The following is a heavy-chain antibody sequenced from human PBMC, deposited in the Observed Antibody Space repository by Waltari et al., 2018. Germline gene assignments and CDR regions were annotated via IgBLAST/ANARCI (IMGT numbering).Heavy chain of an antibody. CDR3: ARGLS. J-gene: IGHJ6*04. CDR1: GGSISNSSYY. V-gene: IGHV4-39*07. Sequence: QLQLQESGPGLVKPSETLSLTCTLSGGSISNSSYYWGWIRQPPGKGLEWIGSNYYSASTYYNPSLTSRVTISVDTSKNQFSLTLSSVTAADTAVYYCARGLSWGKGTTVTISS. CDR2: NYYSAST.